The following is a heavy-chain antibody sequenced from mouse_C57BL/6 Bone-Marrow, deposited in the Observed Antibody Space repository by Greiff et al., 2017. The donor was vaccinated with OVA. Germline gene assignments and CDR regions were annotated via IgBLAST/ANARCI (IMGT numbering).Heavy chain of an antibody. D-gene: IGHD1-1*01. Sequence: VQLQQSVAELVRPGASVKLSCTASGFNIKNTYMHWVKQRPEQGLEWIGRIDPANGNTKYAPKFQGKATINADTSSNTAYLQLSSLPSRGTAIDYCARSYYSGSSFGGYSMDYGGQGTSVTVSS. CDR1: GFNIKNTY. CDR2: IDPANGNT. J-gene: IGHJ4*01. V-gene: IGHV14-3*01. CDR3: ARSYYSGSSFGGYSMDY.